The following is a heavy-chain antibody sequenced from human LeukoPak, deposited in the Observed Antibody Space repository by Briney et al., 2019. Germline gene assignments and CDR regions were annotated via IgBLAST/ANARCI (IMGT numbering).Heavy chain of an antibody. D-gene: IGHD4-23*01. Sequence: PGGSLRLSCAASGFTFSSYSMNWVRQAPGKGLEWDSSISSSSSYIYYADSVKGRFTISRDNAKNSLYLQMNSLRAEDTAVYYCARDLWTYGGNNWFDPWGQGTLVTVSS. CDR2: ISSSSSYI. V-gene: IGHV3-21*01. J-gene: IGHJ5*02. CDR3: ARDLWTYGGNNWFDP. CDR1: GFTFSSYS.